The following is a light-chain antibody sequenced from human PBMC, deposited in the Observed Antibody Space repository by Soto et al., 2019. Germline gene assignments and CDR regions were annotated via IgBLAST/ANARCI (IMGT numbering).Light chain of an antibody. CDR1: QGINNH. J-gene: IGKJ4*01. CDR3: QNYNCAPPAGT. Sequence: DFQMTQSPSSLSASVGDRVTITCRASQGINNHLAWFQQKPGKVPKVLIYAASTLQSGVPSRFSGSGSGTDFALTFSSLQPEDVAPYYCQNYNCAPPAGTFGGGTKVEIK. CDR2: AAS. V-gene: IGKV1-27*01.